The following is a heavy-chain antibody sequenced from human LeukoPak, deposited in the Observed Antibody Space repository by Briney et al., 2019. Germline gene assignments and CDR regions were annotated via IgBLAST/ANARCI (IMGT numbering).Heavy chain of an antibody. D-gene: IGHD2-2*01. V-gene: IGHV4-34*01. CDR2: INHSGST. J-gene: IGHJ5*02. Sequence: SSENLSLTCAVYGGSFSGYYWSWIRQPPGKGLEWIGEINHSGSTNYNPSLKSRVTISVDTSKNQFSLKLSSVTAADTAVYYCARMRYCSSTSCPWGQGTLVTVSS. CDR3: ARMRYCSSTSCP. CDR1: GGSFSGYY.